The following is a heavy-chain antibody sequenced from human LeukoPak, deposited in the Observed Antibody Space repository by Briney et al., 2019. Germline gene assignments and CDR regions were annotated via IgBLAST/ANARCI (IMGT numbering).Heavy chain of an antibody. CDR3: AREKLKNDAFDI. J-gene: IGHJ3*02. CDR1: GGTFSSYA. CDR2: IIPIFGTA. Sequence: SVKVSCKASGGTFSSYAISWVRQAPGQGLEWMGGIIPIFGTANYAQKFQGRVMITADESTSTAYMELSSLRSEDTAVYYCAREKLKNDAFDIWGQGTMVTVSS. V-gene: IGHV1-69*13.